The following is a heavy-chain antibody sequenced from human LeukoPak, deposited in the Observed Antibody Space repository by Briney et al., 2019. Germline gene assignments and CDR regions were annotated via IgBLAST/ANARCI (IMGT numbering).Heavy chain of an antibody. CDR2: IWYDGSNK. V-gene: IGHV3-33*01. Sequence: GRSLRLSCAASGFTFSSCGMHWVRQAPGKGLEWVAVIWYDGSNKYYADSVKGRFTISRDNSKNTLYLQMNSLRAEDTAVYYCAREIEQWLGNWFDPWGQGTLVTVSS. J-gene: IGHJ5*02. CDR3: AREIEQWLGNWFDP. CDR1: GFTFSSCG. D-gene: IGHD6-19*01.